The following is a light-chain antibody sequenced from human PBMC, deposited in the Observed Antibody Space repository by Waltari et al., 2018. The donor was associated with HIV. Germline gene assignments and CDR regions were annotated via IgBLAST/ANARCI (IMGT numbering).Light chain of an antibody. J-gene: IGLJ1*01. Sequence: QSALTQPPSVSGSPGPSVTISCTGTSSAVGGYNYVSWYQLHPGKAPKLILYDVTKRPSGVPDRFSGSKSGNTASLTISGLQAEDEADYYCGSYASGNTYVFGTGTKVTVL. V-gene: IGLV2-11*01. CDR1: SSAVGGYNY. CDR2: DVT. CDR3: GSYASGNTYV.